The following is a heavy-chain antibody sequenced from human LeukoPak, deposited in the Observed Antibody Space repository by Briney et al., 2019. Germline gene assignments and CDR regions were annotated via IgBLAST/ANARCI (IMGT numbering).Heavy chain of an antibody. Sequence: PGGSLRLSCAASGFTVSSNYMSWVRQAPGKGLEWVSTIYRDSTTYYADSVKGRFTISRDNSKNTLYLQMNSLRAEDTAVYYCARDFYDSSGIERCFDLWGRGTLVTVSS. CDR1: GFTVSSNY. D-gene: IGHD3-22*01. J-gene: IGHJ2*01. CDR2: IYRDSTT. V-gene: IGHV3-53*01. CDR3: ARDFYDSSGIERCFDL.